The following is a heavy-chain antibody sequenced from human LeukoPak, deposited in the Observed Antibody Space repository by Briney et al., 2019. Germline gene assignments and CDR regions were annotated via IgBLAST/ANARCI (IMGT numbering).Heavy chain of an antibody. V-gene: IGHV5-51*01. D-gene: IGHD4-17*01. Sequence: GESLKISCKTSGYDFSTKWIGWVRQMPGKGLEWMRIIYPSDSITKYNPSFQGHVTMSADTSINTAYLEWRSLKASDTAMYYCARLAPDYADYWFDPWGQGTLVTVSS. CDR3: ARLAPDYADYWFDP. CDR2: IYPSDSIT. J-gene: IGHJ5*02. CDR1: GYDFSTKW.